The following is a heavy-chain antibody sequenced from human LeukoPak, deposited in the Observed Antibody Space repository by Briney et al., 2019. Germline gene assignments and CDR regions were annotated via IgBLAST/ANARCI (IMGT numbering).Heavy chain of an antibody. J-gene: IGHJ4*02. Sequence: ASVKVSCKASGYTFTSYGISWVRQAPGQGLEWMGWISAYNGNTNYAQKLQGRVTMTTDTSTSTAYVELRSLRSDDTAVYYCARFSSSSLNDYWGQGTLVTVSS. D-gene: IGHD6-6*01. CDR3: ARFSSSSLNDY. CDR2: ISAYNGNT. CDR1: GYTFTSYG. V-gene: IGHV1-18*01.